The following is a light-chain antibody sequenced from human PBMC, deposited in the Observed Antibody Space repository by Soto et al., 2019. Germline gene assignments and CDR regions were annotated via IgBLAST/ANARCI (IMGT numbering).Light chain of an antibody. Sequence: EIVLTQSPGTLSLSPGERATLSCRASQSISSTYLAWYQQKPGQAPRLLFYGASSRATGIPDRFTGSWSGTDFTLTISRLEPEDFAVYYCQQYGSSPPYTFGQGTKLEIK. CDR2: GAS. J-gene: IGKJ2*01. CDR1: QSISSTY. CDR3: QQYGSSPPYT. V-gene: IGKV3-20*01.